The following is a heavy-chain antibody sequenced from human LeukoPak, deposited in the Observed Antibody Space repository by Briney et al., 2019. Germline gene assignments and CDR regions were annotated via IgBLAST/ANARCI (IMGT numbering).Heavy chain of an antibody. CDR2: IYYSGTT. Sequence: PSETLSLTCTVSGGSISSYYWSWIRQPPGKGLEWIGYIYYSGTTNYNPSLKSRVTISVDTSKNQFSLKVSSVTAADTAVYYCARHTRGLGATINFYGMDVWGQGTTVTVSS. V-gene: IGHV4-59*08. CDR3: ARHTRGLGATINFYGMDV. J-gene: IGHJ6*02. CDR1: GGSISSYY. D-gene: IGHD1-26*01.